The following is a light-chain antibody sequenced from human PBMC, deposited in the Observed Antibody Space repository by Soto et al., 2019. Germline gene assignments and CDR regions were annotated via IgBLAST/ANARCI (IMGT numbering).Light chain of an antibody. J-gene: IGKJ4*01. Sequence: DIQITQSPSSLSASVGDRVTITCRASQSISSYLNRYQQKPGKAPKLRIYAASSLPSGVPSRYSGRGSATDFTLTISSLHPDDFATYYCQQSYSSPFTFGGGTKVEIK. CDR1: QSISSY. CDR3: QQSYSSPFT. CDR2: AAS. V-gene: IGKV1-39*01.